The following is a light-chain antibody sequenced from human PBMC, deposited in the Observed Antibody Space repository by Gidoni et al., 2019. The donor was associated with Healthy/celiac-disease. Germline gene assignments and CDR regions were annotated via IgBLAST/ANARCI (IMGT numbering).Light chain of an antibody. J-gene: IGLJ1*01. CDR3: QVWDSSSDSYV. V-gene: IGLV3-21*04. CDR2: YDS. Sequence: SYVLTQQPPGPVAPGKTARITCGGNNIGSKSVHGYQQKPGQAPVLVIYYDSDRPSGIPERFSGSNSGNTATLTISRVEAGDEADYYCQVWDSSSDSYVFGTGTKVTVL. CDR1: NIGSKS.